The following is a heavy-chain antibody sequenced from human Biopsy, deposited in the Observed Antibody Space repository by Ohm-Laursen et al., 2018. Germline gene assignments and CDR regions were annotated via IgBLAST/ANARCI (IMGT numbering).Heavy chain of an antibody. CDR1: GAIFSNYA. CDR2: IIPLFGAP. CDR3: ARLAQIYGDSPLDP. V-gene: IGHV1-69*01. Sequence: SSVKVSCKPSGAIFSNYAITWVRQAPGQGLEWMGGIIPLFGAPNYAQKFQGRLTITADESKSTTYMELSSLRSEDTAVYYCARLAQIYGDSPLDPWGQGTLVTVSS. D-gene: IGHD4-17*01. J-gene: IGHJ5*02.